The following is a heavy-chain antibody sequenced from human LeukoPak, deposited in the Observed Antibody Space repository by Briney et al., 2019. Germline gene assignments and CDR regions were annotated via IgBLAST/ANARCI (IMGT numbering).Heavy chain of an antibody. CDR2: MNPNSGNT. V-gene: IGHV1-8*03. Sequence: ASVKVSCKASGYIYTSYDINWVRQATGQGLEWMGWMNPNSGNTGYAQKFQGRVTITRNTSISTAYMELSSLRSEDTAVYYCARKGPAAYDYYYMDVWGKGTTVTVSS. J-gene: IGHJ6*03. CDR3: ARKGPAAYDYYYMDV. CDR1: GYIYTSYD. D-gene: IGHD2-2*01.